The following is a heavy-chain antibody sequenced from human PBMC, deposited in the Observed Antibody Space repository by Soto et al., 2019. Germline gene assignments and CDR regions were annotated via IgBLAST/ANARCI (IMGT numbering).Heavy chain of an antibody. CDR1: GFTFSSYA. V-gene: IGHV3-23*01. D-gene: IGHD2-15*01. Sequence: GGSLRLSCAASGFTFSSYAMSWVRQAPGKGLEWVSAISGSGGSTYYADSVKGRFTISRDNSKNTLYLQMNSLRAEDTAVYYCARIIYCSGGSCYSGFDYWGQGTLATVSS. J-gene: IGHJ4*02. CDR2: ISGSGGST. CDR3: ARIIYCSGGSCYSGFDY.